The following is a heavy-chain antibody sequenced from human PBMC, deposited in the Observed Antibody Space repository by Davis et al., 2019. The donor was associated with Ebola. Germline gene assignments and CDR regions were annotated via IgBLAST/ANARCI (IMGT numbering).Heavy chain of an antibody. D-gene: IGHD3-16*01. Sequence: GGSLRLSCAASGFTFRSYWMGWVRQAPGKGLEWVSSISGSSRYIYYTDSVKGRFTISRDNANSSLYLEMNSLRAEDTAIYYCARDAQYYGMDVWGQGTAVTVSS. CDR3: ARDAQYYGMDV. J-gene: IGHJ6*02. V-gene: IGHV3-21*01. CDR2: ISGSSRYI. CDR1: GFTFRSYW.